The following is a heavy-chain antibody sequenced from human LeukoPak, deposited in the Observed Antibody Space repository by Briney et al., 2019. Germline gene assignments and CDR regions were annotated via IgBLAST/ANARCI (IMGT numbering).Heavy chain of an antibody. J-gene: IGHJ6*03. CDR2: IKSKTDGGTT. V-gene: IGHV3-15*01. Sequence: GGSLRLSCAASGFTFSNAWMSWVRQAPGKGLEWVGRIKSKTDGGTTDYAAPVKGRFTISRDDSKNTLYLQMNSLKTEDTAVYYCTTAPSALWFGDLDYYYYMDVWGKGTTVTVSS. CDR3: TTAPSALWFGDLDYYYYMDV. CDR1: GFTFSNAW. D-gene: IGHD3-10*01.